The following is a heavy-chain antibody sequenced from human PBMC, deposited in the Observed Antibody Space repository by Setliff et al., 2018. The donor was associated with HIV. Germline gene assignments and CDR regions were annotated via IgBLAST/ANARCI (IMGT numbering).Heavy chain of an antibody. CDR1: GYTFTNYD. V-gene: IGHV1-3*01. CDR2: INAGNGIT. Sequence: ASVKVSCKASGYTFTNYDINWVRQATGQGLEWMGWINAGNGITKYSQKLQGRVTFTRDTFASTAYMELSSLRSEDTAVYYCARPVGAMGFDPWGQGTLVTVSS. CDR3: ARPVGAMGFDP. J-gene: IGHJ5*02. D-gene: IGHD1-26*01.